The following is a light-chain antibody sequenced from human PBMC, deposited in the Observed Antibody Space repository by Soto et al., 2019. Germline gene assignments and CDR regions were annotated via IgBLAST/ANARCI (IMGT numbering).Light chain of an antibody. V-gene: IGLV2-14*01. J-gene: IGLJ2*01. CDR2: EVS. CDR1: SSDVGGYNY. CDR3: SSYTSSTHVV. Sequence: QSALTQPASVSGSPGQSITISCTGTSSDVGGYNYVSWYQQHPGKAPKLMIYEVSNRPSGVSNRFSGSKSGNTASLTISGLQAEDEADYYCSSYTSSTHVVFGGGPKLTVL.